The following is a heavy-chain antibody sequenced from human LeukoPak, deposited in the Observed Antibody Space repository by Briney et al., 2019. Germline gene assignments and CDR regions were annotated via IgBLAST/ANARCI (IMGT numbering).Heavy chain of an antibody. D-gene: IGHD3-3*01. CDR3: ARGAVLRFLEWLPIHNWFDP. CDR2: INHSGST. CDR1: GGSFSGYY. J-gene: IGHJ5*02. Sequence: PSETLSLTCAVYGGSFSGYYWSSIRQPPGKGLEWIGEINHSGSTNYNPSLKSRVTISVDTSKNQFSLKLSSVTAADTAVYYCARGAVLRFLEWLPIHNWFDPWGQGTLVTVSS. V-gene: IGHV4-34*01.